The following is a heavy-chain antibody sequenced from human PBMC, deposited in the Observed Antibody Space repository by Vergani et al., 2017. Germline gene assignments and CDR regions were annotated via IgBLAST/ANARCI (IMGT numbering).Heavy chain of an antibody. J-gene: IGHJ6*02. Sequence: QLQLQESGPGLVKPSETLSLTRTVPCGPINSSSYYWGWIRSPPGKGLGWIGSIYYSGSTYYNPSLKSRVTISVDTSKNQFSRKLSSVTAADTAVYYCARDMSSSWYYYGMDVWGQGTTVTVSS. CDR1: CGPINSSSYY. CDR2: IYYSGST. CDR3: ARDMSSSWYYYGMDV. V-gene: IGHV4-39*07. D-gene: IGHD6-13*01.